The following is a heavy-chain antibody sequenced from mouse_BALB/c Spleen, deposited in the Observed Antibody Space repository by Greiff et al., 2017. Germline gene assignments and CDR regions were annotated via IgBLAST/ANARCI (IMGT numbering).Heavy chain of an antibody. J-gene: IGHJ4*01. CDR2: IDPANGNT. Sequence: EVQLQQSGAELVKPGASVKLSCTASGFNIKDTYMHWVKQRPEQGLEWIGRIDPANGNTKYDPKFQGKATITADTSSNTAYLQLSSLTSEDTAVYYCARGAARATGMDYWGQGTSVTVSS. CDR3: ARGAARATGMDY. D-gene: IGHD3-1*01. CDR1: GFNIKDTY. V-gene: IGHV14-3*02.